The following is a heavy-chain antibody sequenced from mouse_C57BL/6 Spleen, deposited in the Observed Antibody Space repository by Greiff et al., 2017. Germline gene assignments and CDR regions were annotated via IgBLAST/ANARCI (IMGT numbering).Heavy chain of an antibody. CDR1: GYAFSSYW. V-gene: IGHV1-80*01. J-gene: IGHJ2*01. Sequence: VKLQESGAELVKPGASVKISCKASGYAFSSYWMNWVKQRPGKGLEWIGQIYPGDGDTNYNGKFKGKATLTADKSSSTAYMQLSSLTSEDSSVYFGAREGDYYGSSYGYWGQGTTLTVSS. CDR2: IYPGDGDT. CDR3: AREGDYYGSSYGY. D-gene: IGHD1-1*01.